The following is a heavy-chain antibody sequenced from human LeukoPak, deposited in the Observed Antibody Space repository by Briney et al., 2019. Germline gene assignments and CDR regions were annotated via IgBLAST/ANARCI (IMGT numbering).Heavy chain of an antibody. CDR2: ISSSSSYI. Sequence: GGSLRLSCAASGFTFSSYSMNWVRQAPGKGLEWVSSISSSSSYIYYADSVKGRFTISRDNAKNSLYLQMNSLRAEDTAGYYCARSEGKGATDAFDIWAKGTMVTVS. CDR1: GFTFSSYS. D-gene: IGHD1-26*01. CDR3: ARSEGKGATDAFDI. V-gene: IGHV3-21*01. J-gene: IGHJ3*02.